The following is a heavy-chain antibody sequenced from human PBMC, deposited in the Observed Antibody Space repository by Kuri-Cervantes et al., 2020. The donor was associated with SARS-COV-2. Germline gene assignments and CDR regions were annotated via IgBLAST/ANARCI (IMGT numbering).Heavy chain of an antibody. CDR1: GGSFSGYY. V-gene: IGHV4-34*01. CDR3: ARAWIYCSSTSCRPMAFDI. Sequence: SETLSLTCAVYGGSFSGYYWSWIRQPPGKELEWIGEINHSGSTNYNPSLKSRVTISVDTSKNQFSLKLSSVTAADTAVYYCARAWIYCSSTSCRPMAFDIWGQGTMVTVSS. D-gene: IGHD2-2*01. CDR2: INHSGST. J-gene: IGHJ3*02.